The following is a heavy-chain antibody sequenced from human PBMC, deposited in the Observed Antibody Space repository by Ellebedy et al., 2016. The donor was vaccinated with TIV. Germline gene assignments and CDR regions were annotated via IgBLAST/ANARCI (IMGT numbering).Heavy chain of an antibody. Sequence: MPGGSLRLSCTVSGGSINRIIYYWASTRQPPGPGLHCIGSLNYSGNTYYIPSLKSHVTMSVDTSKNQFSMNLSSVTAAETAVYYCARQGHSSGWYVGEYYFDYWGQGTLLTVSS. CDR3: ARQGHSSGWYVGEYYFDY. CDR1: GGSINRIIYY. V-gene: IGHV4-39*01. CDR2: LNYSGNT. J-gene: IGHJ4*02. D-gene: IGHD6-19*01.